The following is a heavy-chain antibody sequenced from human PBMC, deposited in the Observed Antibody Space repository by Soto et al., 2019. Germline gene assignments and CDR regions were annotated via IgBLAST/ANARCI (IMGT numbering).Heavy chain of an antibody. CDR2: INPNSGGT. CDR1: GYTFTGYY. D-gene: IGHD6-6*01. Sequence: ASVKVSCKASGYTFTGYYMHWVRQAPGQGLEWMGWINPNSGGTNYAQKFQGWVTMTRDTSISPAYMELSRLRSDDTAVYYCAREGSSSSGWFDPWGQGTLVTVSS. V-gene: IGHV1-2*04. CDR3: AREGSSSSGWFDP. J-gene: IGHJ5*02.